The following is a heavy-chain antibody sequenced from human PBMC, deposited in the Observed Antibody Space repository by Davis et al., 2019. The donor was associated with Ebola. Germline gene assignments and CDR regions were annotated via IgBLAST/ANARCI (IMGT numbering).Heavy chain of an antibody. V-gene: IGHV3-49*03. CDR1: GFTFGDYA. Sequence: GESLKISCTASGFTFGDYAMSWFRQAPGKGLEWVGFIRSKAYGGTTEYAASVKGRFTISRDDSKSIAYLQMNSLKTEDTAVYYCTRESGGGMDVWGQGTTVTVSS. J-gene: IGHJ6*02. CDR2: IRSKAYGGTT. CDR3: TRESGGGMDV. D-gene: IGHD3-16*01.